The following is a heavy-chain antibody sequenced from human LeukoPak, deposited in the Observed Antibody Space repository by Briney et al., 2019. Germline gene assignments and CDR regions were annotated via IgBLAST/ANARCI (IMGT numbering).Heavy chain of an antibody. J-gene: IGHJ4*02. CDR1: GFTFSSYS. Sequence: GGSLRLSCAASGFTFSSYSMNWVRQAPGKGLEWVSYISSSGSTIYYADSVKGRFTISRDNAKNSLYLQMNSLRAEDTAVYYCARVGVEWLLFAFDYWGQGTLVTVSS. D-gene: IGHD3-3*01. V-gene: IGHV3-48*04. CDR3: ARVGVEWLLFAFDY. CDR2: ISSSGSTI.